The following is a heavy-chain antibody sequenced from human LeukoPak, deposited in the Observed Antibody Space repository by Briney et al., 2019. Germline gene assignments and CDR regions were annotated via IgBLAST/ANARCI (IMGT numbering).Heavy chain of an antibody. CDR1: GGSISSSSYY. D-gene: IGHD3-22*01. CDR3: ARHSPYYYDSSGYYYGDCFDY. V-gene: IGHV4-39*01. J-gene: IGHJ4*02. CDR2: IYYSGST. Sequence: SETLSLTCTVSGGSISSSSYYWGWIRQPPGKGLEWIGSIYYSGSTYYNPSLKSRVTISVDTSKYQFSLKLSSVTAADTAVYYCARHSPYYYDSSGYYYGDCFDYWGQGTLVTVSS.